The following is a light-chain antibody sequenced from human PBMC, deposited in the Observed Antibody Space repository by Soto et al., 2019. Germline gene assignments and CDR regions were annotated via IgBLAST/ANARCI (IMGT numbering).Light chain of an antibody. V-gene: IGKV1-5*01. CDR3: QQYSTYPWT. Sequence: DIQMTQSPSTLSASVGDRVTITCRASQSISSWLAWYQQKPGKAPKLLIYAASNVESGVPSRFSGSGSGTEFTLAISSLQPDDFATYYCQQYSTYPWTFGQGTKVDIK. CDR2: AAS. CDR1: QSISSW. J-gene: IGKJ1*01.